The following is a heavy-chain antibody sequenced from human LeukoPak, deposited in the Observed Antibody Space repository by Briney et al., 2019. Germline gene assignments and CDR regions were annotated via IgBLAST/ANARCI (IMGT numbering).Heavy chain of an antibody. Sequence: ASVKVSCKASGYTFTSYYMHWVRQAPGQGLEWMGWISAYNGNTNYAQKLQGRVTMTTDTSTSTAYMELRSLRFDDTAVYYRARDRGERLWVYWGQGTLVTVSS. CDR3: ARDRGERLWVY. CDR1: GYTFTSYY. CDR2: ISAYNGNT. V-gene: IGHV1-18*04. D-gene: IGHD2-21*01. J-gene: IGHJ4*02.